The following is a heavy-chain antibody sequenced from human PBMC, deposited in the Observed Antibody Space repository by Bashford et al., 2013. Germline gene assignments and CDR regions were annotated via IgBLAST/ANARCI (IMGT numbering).Heavy chain of an antibody. CDR3: TRPDPTKKGAFDI. J-gene: IGHJ3*02. Sequence: GGSLRLSCAASGFTFSSYGMHWVRQAPGKGLEWVAVIWYDGSNKYYADSVKGRFTISRDNSRNTLDLQLNSLRPEDTAMYYCTRPDPTKKGAFDIWGQGTMVTVSS. D-gene: IGHD2-8*01. CDR1: GFTFSSYG. CDR2: IWYDGSNK. V-gene: IGHV3-33*08.